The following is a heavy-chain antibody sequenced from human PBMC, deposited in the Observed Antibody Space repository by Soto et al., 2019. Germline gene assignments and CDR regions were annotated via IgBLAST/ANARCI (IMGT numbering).Heavy chain of an antibody. V-gene: IGHV4-30-4*01. CDR1: GGSIRSGDYY. Sequence: SETLSLTCTVSGGSIRSGDYYWSWIRQPPGKGLEWIGYIYYSGSTYYNPSLKSRVTISVDTSKNQFSLKLSSVTAADTAVYYCARVYGDYVHYFDYWGQGTLVTVSS. CDR2: IYYSGST. J-gene: IGHJ4*02. D-gene: IGHD4-17*01. CDR3: ARVYGDYVHYFDY.